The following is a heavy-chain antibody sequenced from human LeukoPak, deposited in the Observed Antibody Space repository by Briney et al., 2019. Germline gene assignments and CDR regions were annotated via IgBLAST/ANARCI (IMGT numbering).Heavy chain of an antibody. J-gene: IGHJ4*02. CDR1: GYTFTSYD. V-gene: IGHV1-8*01. CDR3: ARYHPKAYFDY. Sequence: WASVKVSCKASGYTFTSYDINWVRQATGQGLEWMGWMNPNSGNTGYSQKFQGRVTITRDTSASTAYMELSSLRSEDTAVYYCARYHPKAYFDYWGQGTLVTVSS. CDR2: MNPNSGNT.